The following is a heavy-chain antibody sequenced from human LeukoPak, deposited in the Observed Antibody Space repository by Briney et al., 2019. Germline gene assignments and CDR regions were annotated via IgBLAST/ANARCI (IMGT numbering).Heavy chain of an antibody. D-gene: IGHD6-13*01. Sequence: PGGSLRLSCAASGFTFSSYSMNWVRQAPGKGLEWVSSISSSSSYIYYADSVKGRFTISRDNAKNSLYLQMNSLRAEDTAVYYCAKEVGIAAAGTGDWWRPPHTDYWGQGTLVTVSS. CDR3: AKEVGIAAAGTGDWWRPPHTDY. CDR2: ISSSSSYI. V-gene: IGHV3-21*04. J-gene: IGHJ4*02. CDR1: GFTFSSYS.